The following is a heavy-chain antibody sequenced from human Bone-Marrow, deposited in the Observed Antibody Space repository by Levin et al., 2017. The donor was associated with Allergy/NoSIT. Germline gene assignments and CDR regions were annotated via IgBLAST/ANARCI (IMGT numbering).Heavy chain of an antibody. Sequence: PGGSLRLSCAASGFTFDDYAMHWVRQAPGKGLEWVSGISWNSGSIGYADSVKGRFTISRDNAKNSLYLQMNSLRAEDTALYYCAKGDSSSPPNWFDPWGQGTLVTVSS. D-gene: IGHD6-13*01. CDR3: AKGDSSSPPNWFDP. CDR1: GFTFDDYA. V-gene: IGHV3-9*01. J-gene: IGHJ5*02. CDR2: ISWNSGSI.